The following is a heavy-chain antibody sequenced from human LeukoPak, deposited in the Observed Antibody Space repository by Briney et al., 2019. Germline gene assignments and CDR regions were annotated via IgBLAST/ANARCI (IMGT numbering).Heavy chain of an antibody. CDR1: GFTFSSYA. J-gene: IGHJ4*02. D-gene: IGHD2-15*01. CDR3: ARDPGCSGGSCSE. Sequence: GGSLRLSCAASGFTFSSYAMSWVRQAPGKGLEWVSAISGSGGSTYYADSVKGRFTISRDNSKNSLYLQMNSLRAEDTAVYYCARDPGCSGGSCSEWGQGTLVTVSS. V-gene: IGHV3-23*01. CDR2: ISGSGGST.